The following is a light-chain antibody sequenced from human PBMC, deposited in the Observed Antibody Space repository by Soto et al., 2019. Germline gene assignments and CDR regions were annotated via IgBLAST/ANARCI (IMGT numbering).Light chain of an antibody. CDR1: QSVTSNY. V-gene: IGKV3-20*01. J-gene: IGKJ2*01. CDR2: GAS. Sequence: EIAWTKSPGTLSLSPGEGATLSCRASQSVTSNYLAWYQQKPGQAPRLLIFGASSRASGLPDRFSGSGSGTDFTLPISRLEPEDFAVYYCHQYTNGPPYTFGQGTKLEMK. CDR3: HQYTNGPPYT.